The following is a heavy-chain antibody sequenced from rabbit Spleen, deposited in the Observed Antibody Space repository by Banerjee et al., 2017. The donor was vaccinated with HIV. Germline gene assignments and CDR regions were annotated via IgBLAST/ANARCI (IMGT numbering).Heavy chain of an antibody. CDR3: ARDLVAVIGWNFNL. J-gene: IGHJ4*01. V-gene: IGHV1S45*01. CDR2: INTATAKA. CDR1: GIDFSNSYW. Sequence: QEQLEESGGDLVKPGASLTLTCKASGIDFSNSYWIYWVRQAPGKGLEWIACINTATAKAVYANWAKGRFTISTTSSTTVTLQMTSLTAADTATYFCARDLVAVIGWNFNLWGPGTLVTVS. D-gene: IGHD1-1*01.